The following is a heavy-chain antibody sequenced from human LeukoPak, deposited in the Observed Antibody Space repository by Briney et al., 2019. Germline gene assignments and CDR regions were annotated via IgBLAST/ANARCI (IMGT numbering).Heavy chain of an antibody. J-gene: IGHJ5*02. CDR2: IRSKANSYAT. V-gene: IGHV3-73*01. Sequence: GGSLRLSCAASGFTFSGSAMHWVRQASGKGLEWVGRIRSKANSYATAYAASVKGRFTISRDDSKNTAYLQMNSLKTEDTAVYYCTRRRYCSSTSCYHNWFDPWGQGTLVTVSS. CDR3: TRRRYCSSTSCYHNWFDP. CDR1: GFTFSGSA. D-gene: IGHD2-2*01.